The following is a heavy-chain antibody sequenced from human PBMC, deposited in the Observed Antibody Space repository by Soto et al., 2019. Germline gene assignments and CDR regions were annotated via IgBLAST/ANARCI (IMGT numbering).Heavy chain of an antibody. CDR1: GFTFNTYA. D-gene: IGHD6-19*01. V-gene: IGHV3-48*01. CDR3: AREVAVAGYDY. Sequence: EVQLVESGGGLVRPGGSLRLSCAASGFTFNTYAMDWVRQAPGKGLEWLSYISSSGSNLFYADSVQGRFTIFRDNAKNTLYQQMNSLRAEDTAVYYCAREVAVAGYDYWGQGTLVTVSS. CDR2: ISSSGSNL. J-gene: IGHJ4*02.